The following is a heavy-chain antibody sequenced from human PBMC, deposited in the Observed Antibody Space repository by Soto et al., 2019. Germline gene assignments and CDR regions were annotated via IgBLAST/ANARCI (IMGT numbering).Heavy chain of an antibody. Sequence: QVQLVESGGGVVQPGRSLRLSCAASGFTFSSYAMHWVRQAPGKGLEWVAVISYDGSNKYYADSVKGRFTISRDNSKNTLYLQMNSLRAEDTAVYYCARGLGYCSGGSCRNWFDPWGQGTLVTVSS. V-gene: IGHV3-30-3*01. CDR2: ISYDGSNK. CDR3: ARGLGYCSGGSCRNWFDP. J-gene: IGHJ5*02. D-gene: IGHD2-15*01. CDR1: GFTFSSYA.